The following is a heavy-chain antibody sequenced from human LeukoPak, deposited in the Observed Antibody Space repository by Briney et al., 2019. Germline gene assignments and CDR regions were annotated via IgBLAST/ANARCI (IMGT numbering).Heavy chain of an antibody. CDR1: GGSISSYY. CDR3: ARGSIGVWDYVWGSYRHYFDY. V-gene: IGHV4-4*07. D-gene: IGHD3-16*02. Sequence: SETLSLTCTVSGGSISSYYWSWIRQPAGKGLEWIGRIYTSGSTNYNPSLKSRVTMSVDTSKNQFSLKLSSVTAADTAVYYCARGSIGVWDYVWGSYRHYFDYWGQGTLVTVSS. CDR2: IYTSGST. J-gene: IGHJ4*02.